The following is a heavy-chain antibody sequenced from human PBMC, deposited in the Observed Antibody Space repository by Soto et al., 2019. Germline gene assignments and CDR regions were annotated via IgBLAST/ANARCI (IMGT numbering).Heavy chain of an antibody. D-gene: IGHD3-10*01. J-gene: IGHJ4*02. V-gene: IGHV3-53*01. CDR2: IYSGGYT. CDR1: GFTVSNNY. Sequence: EVQLVESGGGLIQPGGSLRLSCAVSGFTVSNNYMSWVRQAPGKGLEGVSVIYSGGYTAYGDSVKGRFTISRDNSKNTIYLQLNTLGPAATAVYSGAPRGGGGGYWGQGTLVTVSS. CDR3: APRGGGGGY.